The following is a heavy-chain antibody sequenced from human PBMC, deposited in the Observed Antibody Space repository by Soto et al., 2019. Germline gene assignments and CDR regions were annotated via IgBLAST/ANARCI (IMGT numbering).Heavy chain of an antibody. CDR2: INSDGSTT. CDR1: GFTFSTYW. CDR3: ARDQGYCSGGSCYVAGY. D-gene: IGHD2-15*01. J-gene: IGHJ4*02. Sequence: EVPLVESGGGLVQPGGSLRLSCAASGFTFSTYWMHWVRQAPGKGLVWVSRINSDGSTTDYAESVRGRFTISRDNAKNTLYLQMNSLRAEDTAVYYCARDQGYCSGGSCYVAGYWGQGTLVTVSS. V-gene: IGHV3-74*01.